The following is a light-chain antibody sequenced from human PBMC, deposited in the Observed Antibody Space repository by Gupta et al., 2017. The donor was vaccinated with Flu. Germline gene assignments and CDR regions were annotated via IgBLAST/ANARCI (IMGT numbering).Light chain of an antibody. J-gene: IGKJ4*01. CDR2: WAS. V-gene: IGKV4-1*01. CDR3: QQYYNTPPLT. CDR1: QPVLDRSTNKNY. Sequence: DIVVTQSPASLAVSLGARAPIHCKSSQPVLDRSTNKNYLAWYQQLPGQPPRLLVYWASTRQSGVPDRFSGSWSGTDFTLTINSLQAEDVAVYYCQQYYNTPPLTFGGGTKVEIK.